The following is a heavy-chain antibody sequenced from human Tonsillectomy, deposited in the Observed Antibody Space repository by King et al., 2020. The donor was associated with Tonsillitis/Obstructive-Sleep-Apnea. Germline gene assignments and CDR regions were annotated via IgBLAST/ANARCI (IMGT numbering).Heavy chain of an antibody. CDR1: GFTFSRYD. CDR3: APGRKGTGKGAGER. J-gene: IGHJ3*01. Sequence: VPLVSSGGGLVQPGGSLRLSCAASGFTFSRYDLNWVRPAPGQGMEWVSSISSSGSPIYYADSVKGRFTISRDNAKHSLYLQMNSLRAADTAGEDGAPGRKGTGKGAGERGGKGTRGT. D-gene: IGHD3-10*01. V-gene: IGHV3-48*03. CDR2: ISSSGSPI.